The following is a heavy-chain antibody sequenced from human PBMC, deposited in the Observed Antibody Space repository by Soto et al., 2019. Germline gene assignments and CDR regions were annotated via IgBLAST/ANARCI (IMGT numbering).Heavy chain of an antibody. CDR3: ANTDYGDYGGDY. J-gene: IGHJ4*02. Sequence: GGSLRLSCAVSGFSFSASGMHWVRQAPGKGLGWEAFISSNGNDTYYVNSVKGRSTISRDNLRNTVYLQMNGLRAADTAVYYCANTDYGDYGGDYWGQGTLVTVSS. CDR1: GFSFSASG. V-gene: IGHV3-30*18. D-gene: IGHD4-17*01. CDR2: ISSNGNDT.